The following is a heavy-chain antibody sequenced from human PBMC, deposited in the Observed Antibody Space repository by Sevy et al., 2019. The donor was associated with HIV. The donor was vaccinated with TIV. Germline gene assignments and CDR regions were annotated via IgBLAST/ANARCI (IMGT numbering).Heavy chain of an antibody. CDR2: INTHGTNT. CDR3: AREGVDFWSGPVDFDYGMDV. D-gene: IGHD3-3*01. J-gene: IGHJ6*02. Sequence: GGSLRLSCAASGFTFSRYWMHWVRNAPGKGLVWVSRINTHGTNTIYADYVKGRFTISRDNAKNTVSLQMNSLRADDTGVYYCAREGVDFWSGPVDFDYGMDVWGQGTTVTVSS. CDR1: GFTFSRYW. V-gene: IGHV3-74*01.